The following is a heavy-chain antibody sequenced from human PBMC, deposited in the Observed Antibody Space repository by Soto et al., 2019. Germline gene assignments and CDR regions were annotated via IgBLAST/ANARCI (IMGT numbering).Heavy chain of an antibody. Sequence: GGSLRLSCAASGFTFSSYAMSWFRQAPGKGLEWVSAISGSGGSTYYADSVKGRFTCCRDNSKNARYRRMNSLRAEDTAVYYCARLAGGESSLNSSSLYYWGQGTLVTVSS. CDR2: ISGSGGST. J-gene: IGHJ4*02. V-gene: IGHV3-23*01. D-gene: IGHD6-13*01. CDR3: ARLAGGESSLNSSSLYY. CDR1: GFTFSSYA.